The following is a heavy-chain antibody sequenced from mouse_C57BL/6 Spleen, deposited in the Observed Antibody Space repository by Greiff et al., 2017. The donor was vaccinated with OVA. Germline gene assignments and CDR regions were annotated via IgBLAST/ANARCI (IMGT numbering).Heavy chain of an antibody. V-gene: IGHV5-4*01. CDR1: GFTFSSYA. Sequence: EVQVVESGGGLVKPGGSLKLSCAASGFTFSSYAMSWVRQTPEKRLEWVATISDGGSYTYYPDNVKGRFTISRDNDKNNLYLQMSHLKSEDTAMYYCAREGNYGNPYYYAMDYWGQGTSVTVSS. CDR3: AREGNYGNPYYYAMDY. D-gene: IGHD2-1*01. CDR2: ISDGGSYT. J-gene: IGHJ4*01.